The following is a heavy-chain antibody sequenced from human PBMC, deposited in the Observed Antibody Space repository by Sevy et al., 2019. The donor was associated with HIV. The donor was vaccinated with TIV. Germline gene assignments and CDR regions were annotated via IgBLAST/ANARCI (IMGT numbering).Heavy chain of an antibody. CDR3: ARGLSFYYDCSGCYPDWYFDL. CDR1: GYRITNYG. D-gene: IGHD3-22*01. V-gene: IGHV1-18*01. Sequence: ASVKVSCKASGYRITNYGITWVRQAPGQGLEWMGWINPNNGKTNYAQKFQGGLTMTTDTSTSTAYMELRSLRSDDTAVYYCARGLSFYYDCSGCYPDWYFDLWGRGTLVTVSS. J-gene: IGHJ2*01. CDR2: INPNNGKT.